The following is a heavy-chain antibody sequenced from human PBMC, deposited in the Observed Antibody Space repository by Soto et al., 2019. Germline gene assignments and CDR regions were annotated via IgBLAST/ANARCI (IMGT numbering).Heavy chain of an antibody. CDR2: MYYGGNT. CDR3: ATGRGGYATPY. Sequence: QVQLEESGPGLVKPSETLSLACSVSGASVTTYYWNWIRQPPGKRLEWIGHMYYGGNTDYNPSLKCRVYFSVDTSKNQFSLNLTSLTAADTAVYYCATGRGGYATPYWGQGILVVVSS. D-gene: IGHD5-12*01. CDR1: GASVTTYY. J-gene: IGHJ4*02. V-gene: IGHV4-59*02.